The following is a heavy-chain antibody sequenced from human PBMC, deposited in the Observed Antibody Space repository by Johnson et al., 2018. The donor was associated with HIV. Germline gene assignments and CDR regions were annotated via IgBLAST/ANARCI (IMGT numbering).Heavy chain of an antibody. CDR1: GFTFSSYA. J-gene: IGHJ3*02. CDR2: ISYDGSNK. Sequence: VQLVESGGGVVQPGRSLRLSCAASGFTFSSYAMHWVRQAPGKGLEWVAVISYDGSNKYYADSVKGRFTISRDNSKNTLYLQMNSLIADDTAVYYCARVLTTRGAFDIWGQGTMVTVSS. V-gene: IGHV3-30-3*01. CDR3: ARVLTTRGAFDI. D-gene: IGHD3-9*01.